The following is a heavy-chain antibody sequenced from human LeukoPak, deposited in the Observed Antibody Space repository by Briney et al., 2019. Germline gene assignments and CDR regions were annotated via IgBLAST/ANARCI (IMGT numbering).Heavy chain of an antibody. CDR3: ARDQYDFWMDWFDP. V-gene: IGHV4-61*02. D-gene: IGHD3-3*01. CDR2: IYTSGSTSGST. Sequence: SQTLSLTCTVSGGSISSNNYYWNWIRQPAGKGLEWIGRIYTSGSTSGSTNYNPSLKSRVTISVDTSKNQFSLKLSSVTAADTAVYYCARDQYDFWMDWFDPWGQGTLVTVSS. J-gene: IGHJ5*02. CDR1: GGSISSNNYY.